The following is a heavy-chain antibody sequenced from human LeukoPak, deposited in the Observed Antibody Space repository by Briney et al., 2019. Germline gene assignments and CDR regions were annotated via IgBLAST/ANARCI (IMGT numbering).Heavy chain of an antibody. J-gene: IGHJ4*02. CDR3: AREVGATHY. Sequence: PSETLSLTCTVSGGSISSYYWSWIRQPPGKVLEWIGYIYYSGITNYNPSLKNRVTISVDTSKNQFSLELSSVTAADTAVYYCAREVGATHYWGQGALVTVSS. V-gene: IGHV4-59*01. CDR1: GGSISSYY. D-gene: IGHD1-26*01. CDR2: IYYSGIT.